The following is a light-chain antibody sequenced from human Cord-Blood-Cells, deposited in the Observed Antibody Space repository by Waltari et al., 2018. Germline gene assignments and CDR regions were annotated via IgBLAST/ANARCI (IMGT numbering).Light chain of an antibody. CDR3: CSYAGSSTYVV. CDR2: EGS. J-gene: IGLJ2*01. Sequence: QSALTQPASVSGSPGQSITISCTGTSSDVGSYNLVSCYQQHPGKAPKHMIFEGSKRPSGVSKRFSGSKSGNTASLTISGLQAEDEADYYCCSYAGSSTYVVFGGGTKLTVL. V-gene: IGLV2-23*01. CDR1: SSDVGSYNL.